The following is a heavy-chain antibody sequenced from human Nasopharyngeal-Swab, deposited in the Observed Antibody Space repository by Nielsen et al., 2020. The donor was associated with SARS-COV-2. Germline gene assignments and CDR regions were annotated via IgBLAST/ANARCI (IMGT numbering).Heavy chain of an antibody. CDR3: ARQRPHSTGDKKGFDF. D-gene: IGHD7-27*01. V-gene: IGHV4-39*01. CDR1: GDSITSSSYS. CDR2: VINHGTP. J-gene: IGHJ4*02. Sequence: SETLSLTCIVSGDSITSSSYSWGWIRQPPGKGLEYIGSVINHGTPDYNPSLKSRASMSVDTSKNQFSLNLNSVTAADAAVYFCARQRPHSTGDKKGFDFWGQGTLVTVSS.